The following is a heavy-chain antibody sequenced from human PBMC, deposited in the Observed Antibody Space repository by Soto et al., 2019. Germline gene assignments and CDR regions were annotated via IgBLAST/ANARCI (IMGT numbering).Heavy chain of an antibody. CDR3: TTDWELPRFDY. J-gene: IGHJ4*02. D-gene: IGHD1-26*01. Sequence: RRLSCAASGFTFSNAWMSWVRQAPGKGLEWVGRIKSKTDGGTTDYAAPVKGRFTISRDDSKNTLYLQMNSLKTEDTAVYYCTTDWELPRFDYWGQGTLVTVSS. CDR1: GFTFSNAW. V-gene: IGHV3-15*01. CDR2: IKSKTDGGTT.